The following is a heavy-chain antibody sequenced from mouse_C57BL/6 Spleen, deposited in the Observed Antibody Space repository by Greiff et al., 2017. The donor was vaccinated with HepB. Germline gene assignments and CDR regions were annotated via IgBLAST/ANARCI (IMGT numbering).Heavy chain of an antibody. D-gene: IGHD4-1*01. Sequence: QVHVKQPGAELVKPGASVKLSCKASGYTFTSYWMHWVKQRPGQGLEWIGMIHPNSGSTNYNEKFKSKATLTVDKSSSTAYMQLSSLTSEDSAVYYCARFWDFDYWGQGTTLTVSS. CDR1: GYTFTSYW. J-gene: IGHJ2*01. CDR2: IHPNSGST. CDR3: ARFWDFDY. V-gene: IGHV1-64*01.